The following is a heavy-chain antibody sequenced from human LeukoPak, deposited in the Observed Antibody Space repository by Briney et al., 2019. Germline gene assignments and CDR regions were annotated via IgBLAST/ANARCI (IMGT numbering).Heavy chain of an antibody. D-gene: IGHD5-24*01. V-gene: IGHV3-33*06. CDR1: GFTFSSYG. CDR2: IWYDGSNK. CDR3: AKTSRDGYNFVGGFDY. J-gene: IGHJ4*02. Sequence: PGGSLRLSCAASGFTFSSYGMHWVRQAPGKGLEWVAVIWYDGSNKYYADSVKGRFTISRDNSKNTLYLQMNSLRAEDTAVYYCAKTSRDGYNFVGGFDYWGQGTLVTVSS.